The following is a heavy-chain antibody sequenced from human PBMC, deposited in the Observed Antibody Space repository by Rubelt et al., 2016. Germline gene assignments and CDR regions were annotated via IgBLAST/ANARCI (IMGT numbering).Heavy chain of an antibody. CDR3: ARGRSKFDY. CDR2: ISGGGDST. Sequence: EVQLVESGGGLVQPGGSLRLSCAASGFTFSTFGISWVRQAPGKGPEWVSAISGGGDSTQYAASVRGRFTISRDNSKNTLYLQMNGLRREETAVYYCARGRSKFDYWGQGTLVTVSS. V-gene: IGHV3-23*04. D-gene: IGHD1-26*01. CDR1: GFTFSTFG. J-gene: IGHJ4*02.